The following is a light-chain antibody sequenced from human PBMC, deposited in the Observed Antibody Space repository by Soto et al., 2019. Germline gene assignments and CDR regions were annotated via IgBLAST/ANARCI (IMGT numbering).Light chain of an antibody. CDR1: QSVSRN. Sequence: EIVMTPSPATLSVSPVERATLSCRAGQSVSRNLGWYQQKPGQAPRLLISGASTRATSIPARFSGSGSGTEFTLTISSLQSEEFAVYYCQQYNNWPPITFGQGTRLEIK. V-gene: IGKV3-15*01. CDR3: QQYNNWPPIT. J-gene: IGKJ5*01. CDR2: GAS.